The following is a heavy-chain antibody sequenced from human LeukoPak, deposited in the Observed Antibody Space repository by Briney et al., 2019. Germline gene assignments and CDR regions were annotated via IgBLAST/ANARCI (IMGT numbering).Heavy chain of an antibody. Sequence: SETLSLTCTVSGGSISSYYWSWIRQPPGKGLEWIGYIYYSGSTNYNPSLKSRVTIPVDTSKNQFSLKLSSVTAADTAVYYCARHLYDFWSGLKGFDPWGQGTLVTVSS. D-gene: IGHD3-3*01. CDR3: ARHLYDFWSGLKGFDP. V-gene: IGHV4-59*01. CDR2: IYYSGST. CDR1: GGSISSYY. J-gene: IGHJ5*02.